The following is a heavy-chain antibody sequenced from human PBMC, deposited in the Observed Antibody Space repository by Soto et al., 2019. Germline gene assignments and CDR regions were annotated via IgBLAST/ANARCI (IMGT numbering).Heavy chain of an antibody. Sequence: GGSLRLSCAASGFTFSRSGMNWVRQAPGKGLEWVSYISSDSITKYYADSVKGRFTISRDNAKNSLYLQMNSLRAEDTAVYYCALVVVAATNWFDPWGQGTLVTVSS. V-gene: IGHV3-48*04. CDR2: ISSDSITK. D-gene: IGHD2-15*01. CDR3: ALVVVAATNWFDP. CDR1: GFTFSRSG. J-gene: IGHJ5*02.